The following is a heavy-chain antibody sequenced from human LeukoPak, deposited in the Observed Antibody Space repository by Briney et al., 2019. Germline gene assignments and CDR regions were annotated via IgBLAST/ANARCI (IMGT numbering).Heavy chain of an antibody. J-gene: IGHJ6*02. D-gene: IGHD3-10*01. Sequence: PSETLSLTCTVSGGSMSGFCWTWIRQPPGRELEWIGSIYYSGSSTKYNPSLKSRVTISVDASKSQFSLNLNSATAADTAVYYLARTSRHFYGSGTNLTPWPAGMDVWGQGTTVTVSS. CDR1: GGSMSGFC. CDR3: ARTSRHFYGSGTNLTPWPAGMDV. CDR2: IYYSGSST. V-gene: IGHV4-59*01.